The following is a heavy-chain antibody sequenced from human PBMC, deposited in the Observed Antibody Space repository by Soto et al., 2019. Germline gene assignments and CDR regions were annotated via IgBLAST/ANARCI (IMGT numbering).Heavy chain of an antibody. V-gene: IGHV1-8*02. D-gene: IGHD3-10*01. CDR1: GYPFTGPY. CDR3: TRAYGAETFDF. J-gene: IGHJ5*01. Sequence: ASVKVSCKASGYPFTGPYIYWVRQAPGHGLEWMGWMNPNSGNTGYAQNFRGRVTMTQNTAIGTAYMELSSLRSDDTATYYCTRAYGAETFDFWGQGTRVTVSS. CDR2: MNPNSGNT.